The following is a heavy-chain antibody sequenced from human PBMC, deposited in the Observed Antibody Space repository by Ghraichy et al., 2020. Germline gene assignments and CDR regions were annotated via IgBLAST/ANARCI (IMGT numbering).Heavy chain of an antibody. V-gene: IGHV3-23*01. D-gene: IGHD6-19*01. CDR2: ISGSGCST. CDR1: GFTFSSYA. CDR3: AKGPGIAVAAADY. J-gene: IGHJ4*02. Sequence: SCAASGFTFSSYAMSWVRQAPGKGLEWVSAISGSGCSTYYADSVKGRFTISRDNSKNTLYLQMNSLRAEDTAVYYCAKGPGIAVAAADYWGQGTLVTVSS.